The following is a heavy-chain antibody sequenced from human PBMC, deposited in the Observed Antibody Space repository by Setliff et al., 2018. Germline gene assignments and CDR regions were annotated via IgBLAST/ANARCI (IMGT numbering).Heavy chain of an antibody. D-gene: IGHD3-10*01. CDR2: ISVYSGNT. CDR3: ARRPRAVYGSGRRNWFLDY. CDR1: GDSFTPYG. V-gene: IGHV1-18*01. J-gene: IGHJ4*02. Sequence: ASVKVSCKASGDSFTPYGISWVRQAPGQGLEWLGWISVYSGNTDYAQNFQGRVTMTADTSTSTAYMELRSLTSDDTAVYYCARRPRAVYGSGRRNWFLDYWGQGTLVTVSS.